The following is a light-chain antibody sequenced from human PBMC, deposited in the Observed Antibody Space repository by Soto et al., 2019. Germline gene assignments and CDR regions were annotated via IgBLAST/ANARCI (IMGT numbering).Light chain of an antibody. J-gene: IGKJ1*01. Sequence: DIPMTQAPSPLAGSVGDRGTITFRASQSISSWLAWYQQKPGKAPKLLIYKASTLESGVPSRFSGSGSGTEFTLTISSLQPDDFATYYCQEYDTYSTFGQGTKVDIK. CDR3: QEYDTYST. CDR1: QSISSW. CDR2: KAS. V-gene: IGKV1-5*03.